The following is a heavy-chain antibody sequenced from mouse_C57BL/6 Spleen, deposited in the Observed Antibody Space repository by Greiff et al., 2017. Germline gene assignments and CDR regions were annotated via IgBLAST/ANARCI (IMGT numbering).Heavy chain of an antibody. V-gene: IGHV1-85*01. CDR2: IYPRDCST. Sequence: QVQLQQSGPELVKPGASVKLSCKASGYTFTSYDINWVKQRPGQGLAWIGWIYPRDCSTKYNEKFKGKATLTVDTSSSTAYMELHSLTSEDSAVYCCARFEDYSNYVWYVDVWGTGTTVTVSS. D-gene: IGHD2-5*01. J-gene: IGHJ1*03. CDR3: ARFEDYSNYVWYVDV. CDR1: GYTFTSYD.